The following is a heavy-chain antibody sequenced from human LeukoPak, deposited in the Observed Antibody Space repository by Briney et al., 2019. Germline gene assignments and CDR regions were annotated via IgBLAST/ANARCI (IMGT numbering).Heavy chain of an antibody. CDR2: INSDGSST. CDR1: RFTFSTYW. J-gene: IGHJ4*02. Sequence: PGGSLRLSCAASRFTFSTYWMHWVRQTPGKELVWVSRINSDGSSTGYADSVKGRFTISRDNSKNTLYLQMNSLRAEDTAVYYCAKDPDCTSGICYTFFDYWGQGTLVTVSS. V-gene: IGHV3-74*01. D-gene: IGHD2-8*01. CDR3: AKDPDCTSGICYTFFDY.